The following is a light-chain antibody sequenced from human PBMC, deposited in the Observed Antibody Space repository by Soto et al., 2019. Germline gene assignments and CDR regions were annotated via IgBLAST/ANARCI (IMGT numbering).Light chain of an antibody. V-gene: IGLV1-40*01. CDR3: QSYDSSLSGAVV. CDR2: GNS. CDR1: SSSIGAGYD. J-gene: IGLJ2*01. Sequence: QPVLTQPPSVSGAPGQRVTISCTGSSSSIGAGYDVHWYQQLPGTAPKVLIYGNSNRPSGVPDRFSGSKSGTSASLAITGLQAEDEADYYCQSYDSSLSGAVVFGGGTKLTVL.